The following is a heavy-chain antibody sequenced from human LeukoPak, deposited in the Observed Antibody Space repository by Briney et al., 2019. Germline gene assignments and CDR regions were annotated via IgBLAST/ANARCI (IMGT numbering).Heavy chain of an antibody. Sequence: GGSLRLSCAASGFTFSSYGMHWVRQAPGKGLEWVAFIRYDGSNKYYADSVKGRFTISRDNSKNTLYLQMNSLRAEDTAVYYCAKDPGPYSSGWYGSLNWGQGTLVTVSS. CDR3: AKDPGPYSSGWYGSLN. V-gene: IGHV3-30*02. CDR1: GFTFSSYG. J-gene: IGHJ4*02. CDR2: IRYDGSNK. D-gene: IGHD6-19*01.